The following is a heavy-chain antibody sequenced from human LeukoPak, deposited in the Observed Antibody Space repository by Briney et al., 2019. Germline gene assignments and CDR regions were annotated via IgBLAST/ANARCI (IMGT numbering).Heavy chain of an antibody. CDR3: ARDEYGDYIFNY. CDR1: GFTFSTYT. V-gene: IGHV3-64*01. J-gene: IGHJ4*02. CDR2: TSSDGVNT. Sequence: PGGSLRLSCAASGFTFSTYTMHLVRQAPGKGLEYVSATSSDGVNTYYAKSVKGRFTISRDNSKNTLYLQMGSLRGEDMAVYYCARDEYGDYIFNYWGQGTQVTVSS. D-gene: IGHD4-17*01.